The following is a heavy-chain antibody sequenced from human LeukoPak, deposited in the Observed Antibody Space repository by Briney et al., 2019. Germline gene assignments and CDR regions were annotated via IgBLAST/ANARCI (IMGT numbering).Heavy chain of an antibody. CDR1: GGSVSSYY. D-gene: IGHD3-3*01. V-gene: IGHV4-59*02. CDR3: ARGDRRTIFGQYYFDY. CDR2: IYYSGST. Sequence: SETLSLICTVSGGSVSSYYWSWIRQPPGKGLEWIAYIYYSGSTNYNPSLKSRVTISVDTSKNQFSLKLSSVTAADTAVYYCARGDRRTIFGQYYFDYWGQGTLVTVSS. J-gene: IGHJ4*02.